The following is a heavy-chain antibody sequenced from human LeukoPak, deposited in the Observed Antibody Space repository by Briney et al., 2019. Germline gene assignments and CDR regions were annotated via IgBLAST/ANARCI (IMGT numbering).Heavy chain of an antibody. D-gene: IGHD3-10*01. V-gene: IGHV3-30*04. CDR3: ARGRLWFGELLSHPGYYYGMDV. CDR2: ISYDGSNK. CDR1: GFTFSSYA. Sequence: GGPLRLSCAASGFTFSSYAMHWVRQAPGKGLEWVAVISYDGSNKYYADSVKGRFTISRDNSKNTLYLQMNSLRAEDTAVYYCARGRLWFGELLSHPGYYYGMDVWGKGTTVTVSS. J-gene: IGHJ6*04.